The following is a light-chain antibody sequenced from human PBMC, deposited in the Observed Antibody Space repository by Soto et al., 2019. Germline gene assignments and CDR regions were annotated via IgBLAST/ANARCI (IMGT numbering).Light chain of an antibody. CDR1: SSDVGGYNS. CDR2: DVS. Sequence: QSALTQPRSVSGSPGQSVTISCTGTSSDVGGYNSVSWYQQHPGKAPKLMIYDVSKRPSGVPDRFSGSKSGDTASLTISGIQGEDEADYFCCSYAGRFTHVVFGGGTQLTVL. V-gene: IGLV2-11*01. CDR3: CSYAGRFTHVV. J-gene: IGLJ2*01.